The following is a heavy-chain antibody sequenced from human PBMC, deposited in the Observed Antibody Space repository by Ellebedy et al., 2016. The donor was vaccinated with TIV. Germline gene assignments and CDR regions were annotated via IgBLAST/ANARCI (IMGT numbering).Heavy chain of an antibody. V-gene: IGHV5-51*01. CDR2: IYPGDSTT. J-gene: IGHJ2*01. D-gene: IGHD3-10*01. CDR1: GYSFTTYW. Sequence: GESLKISCQGSGYSFTTYWIGWVRQLPGKGLEWMGIIYPGDSTTRYSPSFDGQVTISADKSINTAYLQWLSLNASDTAIYYCARLALWFGGINRYWYFDLWGRGTLVTVSS. CDR3: ARLALWFGGINRYWYFDL.